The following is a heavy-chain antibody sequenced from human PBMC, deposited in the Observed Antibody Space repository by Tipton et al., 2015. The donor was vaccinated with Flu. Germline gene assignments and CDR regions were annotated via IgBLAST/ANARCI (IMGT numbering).Heavy chain of an antibody. Sequence: TLSLTCTVSGDSITSGGFYWSWIRQPAGKGLEWIGRIHASGSTNYNPSFKSRVTISVDTSKNQFSLKLSSVTAADTAVYYCARANFYDSVMYYWGQGTLVTVSS. CDR1: GDSITSGGFY. CDR3: ARANFYDSVMYY. V-gene: IGHV4-61*02. CDR2: IHASGST. D-gene: IGHD3-22*01. J-gene: IGHJ4*02.